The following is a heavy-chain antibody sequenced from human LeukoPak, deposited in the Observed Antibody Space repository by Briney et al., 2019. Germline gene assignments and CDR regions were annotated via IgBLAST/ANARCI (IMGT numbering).Heavy chain of an antibody. CDR3: AREVSEGFDF. J-gene: IGHJ4*02. CDR2: FGTRSTSI. D-gene: IGHD3-22*01. V-gene: IGHV3-21*01. CDR1: GFTFSGYS. Sequence: GGSLRLSCTASGFTFSGYSMNWIRQAPGKGLEWVSSFGTRSTSIYHAGSVKGRFAISRDNAKNSLYLQMNSLRAGDTALYYCAREVSEGFDFWGQGTLVTVSS.